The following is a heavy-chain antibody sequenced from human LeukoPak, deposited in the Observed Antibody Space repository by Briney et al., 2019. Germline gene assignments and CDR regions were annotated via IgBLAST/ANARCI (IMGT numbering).Heavy chain of an antibody. CDR2: VSHSGIT. Sequence: PSETLSLTCSVPGDSMSRYYWGWIRQPPGKGLECIGYVSHSGITNYNPSLKSRLTVSIDTSKNQFSLKLSSVTAADTAVYYCARVKGSGWYYFDYWGQGMLVSVSS. D-gene: IGHD6-19*01. J-gene: IGHJ4*02. CDR3: ARVKGSGWYYFDY. CDR1: GDSMSRYY. V-gene: IGHV4-59*01.